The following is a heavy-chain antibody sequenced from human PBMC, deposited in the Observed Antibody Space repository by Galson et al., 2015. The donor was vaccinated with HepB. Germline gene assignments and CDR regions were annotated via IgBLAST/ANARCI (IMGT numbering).Heavy chain of an antibody. CDR1: GFTFSSYA. J-gene: IGHJ6*02. Sequence: SLRLSCAASGFTFSSYAMSWVRQAPGKGLEWVSAISGSGGSTYYADSVKGRFTISRDNSKNTLYLQMNSLRAEDTAVYYCAKDDGRITMVRGLGYYYYGMDVWGQGTTVTVSS. CDR2: ISGSGGST. CDR3: AKDDGRITMVRGLGYYYYGMDV. V-gene: IGHV3-23*01. D-gene: IGHD3-10*01.